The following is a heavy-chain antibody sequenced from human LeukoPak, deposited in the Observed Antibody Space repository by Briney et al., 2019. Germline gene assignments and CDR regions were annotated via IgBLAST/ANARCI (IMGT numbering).Heavy chain of an antibody. CDR1: GFTFSSSA. J-gene: IGHJ4*02. CDR3: ARRPYYYDSLDY. CDR2: ISSSGSTI. Sequence: PGGSLRLSCAASGFTFSSSAMNWVRQAPGKGLEWVSYISSSGSTIYYADSVKGRFTISRDNAKNSLYLQMNSLRAEDTAVYYCARRPYYYDSLDYWGQGTLVTVSS. D-gene: IGHD3-22*01. V-gene: IGHV3-48*03.